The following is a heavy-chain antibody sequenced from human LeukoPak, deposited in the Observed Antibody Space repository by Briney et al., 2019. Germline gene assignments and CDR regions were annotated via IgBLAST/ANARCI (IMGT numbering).Heavy chain of an antibody. J-gene: IGHJ4*02. CDR1: GGTLSSYA. CDR2: LIPIFGTA. Sequence: SVKVSCKASGGTLSSYAISWVRQAPGQGLEWMGGLIPIFGTANYAQKFQGRVTITADESTSTAYMELSSLRSEDTAVCYCASRPYYYDSSGSWYYFDYWGQGTLVTVSS. V-gene: IGHV1-69*13. CDR3: ASRPYYYDSSGSWYYFDY. D-gene: IGHD3-22*01.